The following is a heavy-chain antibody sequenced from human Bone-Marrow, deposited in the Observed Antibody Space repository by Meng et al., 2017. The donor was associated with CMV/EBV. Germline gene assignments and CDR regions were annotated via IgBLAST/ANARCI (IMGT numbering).Heavy chain of an antibody. V-gene: IGHV4-39*02. Sequence: SETLSLTCSVSGGSISTNNYYWGWIRQPPGKGLEWIGRISYTGTAYYNPSLMGRATMSVDTSENRFSLKRTFVTAADTAVYYCARRLAPNWADMTENFDYWGQGTLVTVSS. CDR2: ISYTGTA. J-gene: IGHJ4*02. D-gene: IGHD7-27*01. CDR1: GGSISTNNYY. CDR3: ARRLAPNWADMTENFDY.